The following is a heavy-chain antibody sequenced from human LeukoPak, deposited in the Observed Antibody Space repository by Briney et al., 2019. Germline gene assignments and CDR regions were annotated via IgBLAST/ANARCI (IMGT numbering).Heavy chain of an antibody. D-gene: IGHD3-10*01. CDR2: ISGSGSIT. CDR1: GFMFHTYA. J-gene: IGHJ3*02. CDR3: VKDSYSGSGSYTYGTFYI. V-gene: IGHV3-23*01. Sequence: PGGSLRLSCAASGFMFHTYAMSWVRQAPGKGPEWVSAISGSGSITVYADSVKGRFTISRDNPRNILFLQVRSLRAEHTAVYYCVKDSYSGSGSYTYGTFYIWGQGTMVTVSS.